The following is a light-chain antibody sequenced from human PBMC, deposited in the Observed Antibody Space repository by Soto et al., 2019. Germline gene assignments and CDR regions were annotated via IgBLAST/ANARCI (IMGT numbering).Light chain of an antibody. CDR2: GAS. CDR3: QHYAGGSRIT. J-gene: IGKJ5*01. Sequence: EIVLTQSPGTLSLSPGERATLSCRASHSVSSSYLAWYQQKPGQAPRLLIYGASSRATGIPDRFSGSGSGTDFTLTINRLEPEDFALYYCQHYAGGSRITFGQGTRLEIK. CDR1: HSVSSSY. V-gene: IGKV3-20*01.